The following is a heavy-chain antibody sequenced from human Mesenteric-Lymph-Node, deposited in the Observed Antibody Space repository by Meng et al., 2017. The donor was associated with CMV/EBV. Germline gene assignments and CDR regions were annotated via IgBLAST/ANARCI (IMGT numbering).Heavy chain of an antibody. CDR3: ARVPDSDYFDY. D-gene: IGHD1-14*01. Sequence: CTVSGEPINGGRNYWGWIRQHPGKGLEWIGYIHHSGTTFYNPSLKSRLTISIDTSKNHFSLILSSVTAADTAVYYCARVPDSDYFDYWGQGTLVTVSS. CDR1: GEPINGGRNY. V-gene: IGHV4-31*03. J-gene: IGHJ4*02. CDR2: IHHSGTT.